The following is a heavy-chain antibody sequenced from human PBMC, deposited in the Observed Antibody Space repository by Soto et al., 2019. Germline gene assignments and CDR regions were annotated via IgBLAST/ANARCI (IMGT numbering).Heavy chain of an antibody. CDR3: ATAIAATGPGDD. D-gene: IGHD6-13*01. Sequence: ASVKVSCKASGSTFTSNGFTWVRQAPGQGLQWMGWIGAYNSNTNYARKFQGRVTMTTDTSTSTVFMELTSLTSDDTAVYYCATAIAATGPGDDWGQGTLLNVSS. V-gene: IGHV1-18*01. CDR2: IGAYNSNT. J-gene: IGHJ4*02. CDR1: GSTFTSNG.